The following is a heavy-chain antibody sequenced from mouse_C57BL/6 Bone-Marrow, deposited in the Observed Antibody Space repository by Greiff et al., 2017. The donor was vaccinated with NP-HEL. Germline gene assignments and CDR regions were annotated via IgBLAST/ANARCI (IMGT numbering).Heavy chain of an antibody. CDR1: GYTFTSYW. CDR2: IDPSDSYT. D-gene: IGHD2-4*01. Sequence: QVQLQQSGAELVMPGASVKLSCKASGYTFTSYWMHWVKQRPGQGLEWIGEIDPSDSYTNYNQKFKGKSTLTVDKSSSTAYMQLSSLTSEYSAVYYCARNIYYDSPYAMDYWGQGTSVTVSS. CDR3: ARNIYYDSPYAMDY. J-gene: IGHJ4*01. V-gene: IGHV1-69*01.